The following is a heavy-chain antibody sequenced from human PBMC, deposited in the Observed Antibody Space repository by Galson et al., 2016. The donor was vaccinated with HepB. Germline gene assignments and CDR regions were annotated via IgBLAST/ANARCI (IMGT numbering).Heavy chain of an antibody. CDR1: GGSIRSGSSSSSNYY. D-gene: IGHD3-10*01. V-gene: IGHV4-39*01. J-gene: IGHJ4*02. CDR2: INYSGTT. CDR3: ASLIITGSGNFFYF. Sequence: SETLSLTCTVSGGSIRSGSSSSSNYYWTWVRQPPGEGLEWIGSINYSGTTFYNAPLNIRVTMSVDTSKSQFSLQLTSVTAADTAVYYCASLIITGSGNFFYFWGQGTLVTVSS.